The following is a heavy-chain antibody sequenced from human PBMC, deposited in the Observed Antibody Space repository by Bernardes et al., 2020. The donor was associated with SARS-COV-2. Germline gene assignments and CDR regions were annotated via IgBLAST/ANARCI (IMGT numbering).Heavy chain of an antibody. V-gene: IGHV4-39*01. CDR2: IYYTRVT. Sequence: SEPLSLTCTVSGDSISRMTYYWVWLLQSPGKGLEWIGSIYYTRVTYYNPSLKCRVTISVDTSKNQFSLRLSSPTAADAVGYYCARHPRRLQVSGSWFDPWSQGTLVYVSS. D-gene: IGHD1-26*01. J-gene: IGHJ5*02. CDR1: GDSISRMTYY. CDR3: ARHPRRLQVSGSWFDP.